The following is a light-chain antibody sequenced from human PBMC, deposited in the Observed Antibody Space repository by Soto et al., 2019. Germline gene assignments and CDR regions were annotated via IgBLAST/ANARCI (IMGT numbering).Light chain of an antibody. CDR1: QSVLYSSNNKNY. CDR3: QQYYSTPPWT. Sequence: DIVMTQSPDSLAVSLGERATINCKSSQSVLYSSNNKNYLVWYQQKPGQPPKLLIYWASTRESGVPDRFSGSGSGTDFTITISSLQAEDVAVYYCQQYYSTPPWTFGQGTKVEIK. J-gene: IGKJ1*01. CDR2: WAS. V-gene: IGKV4-1*01.